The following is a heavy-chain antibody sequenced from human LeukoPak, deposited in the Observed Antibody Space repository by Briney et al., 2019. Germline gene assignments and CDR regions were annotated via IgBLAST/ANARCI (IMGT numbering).Heavy chain of an antibody. CDR1: GYTFTSYS. D-gene: IGHD3-22*01. J-gene: IGHJ4*02. Sequence: ASVKVSCKASGYTFTSYSISWVRQAPGQGLEWMGWISAYNGNTNYAQKLQDRVTMTTDTSTGTAYMELRSLRSDDTAVFYCARGYLSYSSTGYYDFWGQGTLVTVSS. CDR2: ISAYNGNT. V-gene: IGHV1-18*01. CDR3: ARGYLSYSSTGYYDF.